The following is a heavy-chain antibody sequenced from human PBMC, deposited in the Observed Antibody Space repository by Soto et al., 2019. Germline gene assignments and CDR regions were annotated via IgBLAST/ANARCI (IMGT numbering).Heavy chain of an antibody. V-gene: IGHV1-18*01. CDR1: GYTFTSYA. CDR3: ARDGPPTDY. Sequence: QVQLVQSGAEVKKPGASVKVSCKASGYTFTSYAISWVRQAPGQGLEWMGWISAYNGNTNYAQKLQGRVTMTTDTPTRPAYRELRSLRSADTAVYYCARDGPPTDYWGQGTLVTVSS. J-gene: IGHJ4*02. CDR2: ISAYNGNT.